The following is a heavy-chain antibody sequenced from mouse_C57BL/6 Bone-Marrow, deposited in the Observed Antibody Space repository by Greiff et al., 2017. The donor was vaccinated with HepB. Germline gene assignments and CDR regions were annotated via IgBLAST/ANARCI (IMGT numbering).Heavy chain of an antibody. Sequence: EVMLVESGGGLVKPGGSLKLSCAASGFTFSSYAMSWVRQTPEKRLEWVATISDGGSYTYYPDNVKGRFTISRDNAKNNLYLQMSHLKSEDAAKDYGARERAMYYNYANFDVWGTGTTVTVSS. CDR3: ARERAMYYNYANFDV. CDR2: ISDGGSYT. J-gene: IGHJ1*03. D-gene: IGHD2-12*01. V-gene: IGHV5-4*01. CDR1: GFTFSSYA.